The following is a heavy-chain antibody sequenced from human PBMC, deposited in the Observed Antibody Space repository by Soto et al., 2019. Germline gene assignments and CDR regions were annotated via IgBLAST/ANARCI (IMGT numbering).Heavy chain of an antibody. CDR1: GFTFNIYE. V-gene: IGHV3-48*03. D-gene: IGHD3-16*01. Sequence: PGGSLRLSCAASGFTFNIYEMNWVRRAPGRGLEWVSYTSVSGSSTSYADSVKGRFTISRDNPKNSLYLQMNSLRVEDTAVYYCARVLGGHDKSDYYYYAMDVWGQGTTVTVSS. CDR3: ARVLGGHDKSDYYYYAMDV. J-gene: IGHJ6*02. CDR2: TSVSGSST.